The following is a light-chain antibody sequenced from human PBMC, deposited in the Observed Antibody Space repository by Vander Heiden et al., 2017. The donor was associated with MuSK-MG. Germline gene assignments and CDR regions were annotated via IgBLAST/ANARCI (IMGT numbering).Light chain of an antibody. J-gene: IGKJ1*01. Sequence: DIQMTQSPSSLSASIGDSVTITCRASRTIRSHLNWYQQKPGKAPKLLIYAASTLQNGVPSRFSGSGSGTDFALTITRLQPDDFATYYFQQNYDSRAFGQGTKVEIK. CDR1: RTIRSH. V-gene: IGKV1-39*01. CDR3: QQNYDSRA. CDR2: AAS.